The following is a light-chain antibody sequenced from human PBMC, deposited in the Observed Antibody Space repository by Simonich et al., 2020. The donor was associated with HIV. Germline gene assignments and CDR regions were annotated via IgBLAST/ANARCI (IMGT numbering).Light chain of an antibody. V-gene: IGKV1-33*01. CDR2: DAS. J-gene: IGKJ3*01. CDR3: QQYDNLPFT. Sequence: DIQMTQSPSSLSASVGDRVTITCRASQDISNYLAWYQQKPGKAPKLLIYDASNLETGVPSRFSGSGSGTDFTFTISSLQPEDIATYYCQQYDNLPFTFGPGTKVDIK. CDR1: QDISNY.